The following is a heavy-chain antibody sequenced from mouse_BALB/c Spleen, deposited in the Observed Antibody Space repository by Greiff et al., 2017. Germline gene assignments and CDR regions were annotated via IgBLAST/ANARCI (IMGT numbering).Heavy chain of an antibody. Sequence: EVKLMESGGGLVKPGGSLKLSCAASGFAFSSYDMSWVRQTPEKRLEWVAYISSGGGSTYYPDTVKGRFTISRDNAKNTLYLQMSSLKSEDTAMYYCARHGIYDGYYGAMDYWGQGTSVTVSS. V-gene: IGHV5-12-1*01. CDR2: ISSGGGST. J-gene: IGHJ4*01. CDR3: ARHGIYDGYYGAMDY. CDR1: GFAFSSYD. D-gene: IGHD2-3*01.